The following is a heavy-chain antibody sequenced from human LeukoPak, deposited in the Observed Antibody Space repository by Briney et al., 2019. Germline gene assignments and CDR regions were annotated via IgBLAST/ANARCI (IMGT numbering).Heavy chain of an antibody. CDR1: GFTFSSHS. V-gene: IGHV3-21*01. J-gene: IGHJ4*02. CDR2: ISSSSSYI. Sequence: GGSLRLSCAASGFTFSSHSMNWVRQAPGKGLEWVSSISSSSSYIYYADSVMGRFTISRDNAKNSLFLQMNSLRAEDTAVYYCARGQENYGYTFDYWGQGTLVTVSS. D-gene: IGHD1-7*01. CDR3: ARGQENYGYTFDY.